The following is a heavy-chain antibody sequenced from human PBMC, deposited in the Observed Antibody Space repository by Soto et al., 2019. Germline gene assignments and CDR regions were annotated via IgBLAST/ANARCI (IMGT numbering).Heavy chain of an antibody. CDR2: IIPIFGTA. V-gene: IGHV1-69*13. Sequence: GASVKVSCKASGGTFSSYAISWVRQAPGQGLEWMGGIIPIFGTANYAQKFQGRVTITADESTSTAYMELSSLRSEDTAVYYCARDLRSYYYGSGSFDYWGQGTLVTVSS. D-gene: IGHD3-10*01. J-gene: IGHJ4*02. CDR3: ARDLRSYYYGSGSFDY. CDR1: GGTFSSYA.